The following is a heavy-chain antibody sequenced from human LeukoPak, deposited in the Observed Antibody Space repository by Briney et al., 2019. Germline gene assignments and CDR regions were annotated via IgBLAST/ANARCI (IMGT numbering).Heavy chain of an antibody. CDR3: AKYSRIAVAGTVDY. J-gene: IGHJ4*02. CDR1: GFTFSSFA. V-gene: IGHV3-23*01. CDR2: ISGSDGST. D-gene: IGHD6-19*01. Sequence: GGSLRLSCAAFGFTFSSFAMSWVRQAPGKGLEWVSAISGSDGSTYYADSVKGRFTISRDNSKNTVYLQMNSLRAEDTAIYYCAKYSRIAVAGTVDYWGQGTLVTVSS.